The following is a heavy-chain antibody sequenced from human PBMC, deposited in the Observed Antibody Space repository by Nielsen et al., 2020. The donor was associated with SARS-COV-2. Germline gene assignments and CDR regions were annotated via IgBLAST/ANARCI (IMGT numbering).Heavy chain of an antibody. Sequence: SVKVSCKASGGIFSSYAISWVRQAPRQGLEWMGRIIPILGLANYTQKFQGRVTITADKSTSTAYMELSSLRSEDTAVYYCARGYSSSWSTYYYYYMDVWGKGTTVTVSS. CDR3: ARGYSSSWSTYYYYYMDV. D-gene: IGHD6-13*01. V-gene: IGHV1-69*04. CDR2: IIPILGLA. CDR1: GGIFSSYA. J-gene: IGHJ6*03.